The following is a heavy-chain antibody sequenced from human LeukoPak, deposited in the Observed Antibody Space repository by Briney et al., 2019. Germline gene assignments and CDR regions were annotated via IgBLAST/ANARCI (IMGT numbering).Heavy chain of an antibody. J-gene: IGHJ4*02. Sequence: PGGSLRLSCAASGFTFTNYAMTWVRQAPGKGLEWVSGISEGVGNTYYADSVKGRFTISRDHSKNTLYLQMNSLRAEDTALYYCAKREKGTTGRSSDYWGQGTLVTVSS. CDR2: ISEGVGNT. D-gene: IGHD4-17*01. V-gene: IGHV3-23*01. CDR3: AKREKGTTGRSSDY. CDR1: GFTFTNYA.